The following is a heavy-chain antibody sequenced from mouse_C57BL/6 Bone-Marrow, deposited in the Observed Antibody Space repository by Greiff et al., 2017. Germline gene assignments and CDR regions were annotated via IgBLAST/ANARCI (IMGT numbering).Heavy chain of an antibody. CDR1: GFTFSDYY. J-gene: IGHJ2*01. D-gene: IGHD2-5*01. CDR3: ARAYYSNYPDY. CDR2: INYDGSST. Sequence: EVHLVASEGGLVQPGSSMKLSCTASGFTFSDYYMAWVRQVPEKGLEWVANINYDGSSTYYLDSLKSRFIISRDNAKNILYLQMSSLKSEDTATYYCARAYYSNYPDYWGQGTTLTVSS. V-gene: IGHV5-16*01.